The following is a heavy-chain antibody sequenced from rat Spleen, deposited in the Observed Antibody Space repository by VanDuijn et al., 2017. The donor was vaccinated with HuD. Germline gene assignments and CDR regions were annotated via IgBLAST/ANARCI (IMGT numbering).Heavy chain of an antibody. CDR3: ARRFDFDY. D-gene: IGHD4-3*01. CDR1: GFTFSDYY. Sequence: EVQLVESGGGLVQPGRSLKLSCTASGFTFSDYYMAWVRQAPTKGLEWVATITYDGASTYYRDSVKGRFTISRDNAKSTLYLQLDSLRSEDTATYYCARRFDFDYWGQGVMVTVFS. J-gene: IGHJ2*01. V-gene: IGHV5-7*01. CDR2: ITYDGAST.